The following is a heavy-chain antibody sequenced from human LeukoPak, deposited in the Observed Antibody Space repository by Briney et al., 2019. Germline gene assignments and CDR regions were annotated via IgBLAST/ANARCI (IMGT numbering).Heavy chain of an antibody. CDR3: AKDSSSFAPYYFDY. Sequence: PGGSLRLSCAASGFTFSSYGMHWVRQAPGKGLEWVAVISYDGSNKYYADSVKGRFTIPRDNSKNTLYLQMNSLRAEDTAVYYCAKDSSSFAPYYFDYWGQGTLVTVSS. V-gene: IGHV3-30*18. J-gene: IGHJ4*02. CDR2: ISYDGSNK. CDR1: GFTFSSYG. D-gene: IGHD6-6*01.